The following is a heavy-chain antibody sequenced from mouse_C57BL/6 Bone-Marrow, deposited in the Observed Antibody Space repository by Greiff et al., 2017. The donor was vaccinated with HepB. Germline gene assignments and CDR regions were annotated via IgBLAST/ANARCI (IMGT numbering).Heavy chain of an antibody. CDR3: KSRTSDY. CDR2: IDPETGGT. Sequence: LQESGAELVRPGASVTLSCKASGYTFTDYEMHWVKQTPVHGLEWIGAIDPETGGTAYNQKFKGKAILTADKSSSTAYMELRSLTSEDSAVYYCKSRTSDYWGQGTTLTVSS. V-gene: IGHV1-15*01. J-gene: IGHJ2*01. CDR1: GYTFTDYE.